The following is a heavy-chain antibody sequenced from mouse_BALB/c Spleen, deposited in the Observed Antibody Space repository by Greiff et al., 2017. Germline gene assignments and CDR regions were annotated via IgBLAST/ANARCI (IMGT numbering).Heavy chain of an antibody. V-gene: IGHV1S56*01. J-gene: IGHJ3*01. CDR1: GYTFTSYY. CDR3: ARGGYYVDWFAY. D-gene: IGHD2-3*01. CDR2: IYPGNVNT. Sequence: VQLQQSGPELVKPGASVRISCKASGYTFTSYYIHWVKQRPGQGLEWIGWIYPGNVNTKYNEKFKGKATLTADKSSSTAYMQLSSLTSEDSAVYFCARGGYYVDWFAYWGQGTLVTVSA.